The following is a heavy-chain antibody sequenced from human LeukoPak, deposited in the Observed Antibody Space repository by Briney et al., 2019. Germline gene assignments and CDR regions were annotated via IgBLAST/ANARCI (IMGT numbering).Heavy chain of an antibody. J-gene: IGHJ4*02. D-gene: IGHD6-19*01. CDR3: ARPGPYSSGWYQDFDY. Sequence: PGGSLRLSCAASGFTLSNYWVHWVRQAPGKGLVWVAYINSDGSRTSYADSVKGRFTISRDNAKNTVHLLMNSLRVEDTAVYYCARPGPYSSGWYQDFDYWGRGTLVTVSS. CDR2: INSDGSRT. V-gene: IGHV3-74*01. CDR1: GFTLSNYW.